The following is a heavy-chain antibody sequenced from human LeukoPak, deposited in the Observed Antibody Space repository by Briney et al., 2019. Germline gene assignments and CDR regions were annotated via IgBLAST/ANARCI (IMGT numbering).Heavy chain of an antibody. Sequence: PSETLSLTCTVSGGSISSSSYYWGWIRQPPGKGLEWIGSIYYSGSTYYNPSLKSRVTISVDTSKNQFSLKLSSVTAADTAVYYCACETYYDIRDAFDIWGQGTMVTVSS. CDR2: IYYSGST. D-gene: IGHD3-9*01. V-gene: IGHV4-39*01. CDR1: GGSISSSSYY. CDR3: ACETYYDIRDAFDI. J-gene: IGHJ3*02.